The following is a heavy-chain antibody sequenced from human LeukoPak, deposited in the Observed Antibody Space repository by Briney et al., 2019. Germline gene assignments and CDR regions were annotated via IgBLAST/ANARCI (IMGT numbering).Heavy chain of an antibody. Sequence: ASVKVSCKASGYTFTSYFMHWVRQAPGQGLEWMGIINPSGGSTNYAQKFQGRVTLTRDTSTSTVYMELSSLRPQDTAVYYCARDKDYYGSGSSQIDYWGQGTLVAVSS. D-gene: IGHD3-10*01. J-gene: IGHJ4*02. CDR2: INPSGGST. CDR1: GYTFTSYF. V-gene: IGHV1-46*01. CDR3: ARDKDYYGSGSSQIDY.